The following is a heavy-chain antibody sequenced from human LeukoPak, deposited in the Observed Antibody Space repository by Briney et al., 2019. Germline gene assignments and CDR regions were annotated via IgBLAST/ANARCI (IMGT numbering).Heavy chain of an antibody. CDR2: IYSGGST. D-gene: IGHD3-9*01. CDR1: GFTVSSNY. V-gene: IGHV3-53*01. J-gene: IGHJ4*02. CDR3: ATVGYYDILTGYYSPIDY. Sequence: PGGSLRLSCAASGFTVSSNYMSWVRQAPGKGLEWVSVIYSGGSTYYADSVKGRFTISRDNSKNTLYLQMNSLRAEDTAVHYCATVGYYDILTGYYSPIDYWGQGTLVTVSS.